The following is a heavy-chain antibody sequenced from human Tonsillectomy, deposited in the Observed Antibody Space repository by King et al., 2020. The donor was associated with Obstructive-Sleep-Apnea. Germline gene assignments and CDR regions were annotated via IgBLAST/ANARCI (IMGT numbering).Heavy chain of an antibody. CDR1: GFTFRSSW. J-gene: IGHJ6*02. V-gene: IGHV3-7*03. CDR2: IKKEGSEK. CDR3: ARDGGPYGSGTYYN. Sequence: VQLVESGGGLVQPGGSLRLSCAASGFTFRSSWMSWVREARGKGLEWVANIKKEGSEKYYVESVKGRFTISRDNAKNSLYLQMNSLRAEDTAVYYCARDGGPYGSGTYYNWGQGTTVTVSS. D-gene: IGHD3-10*01.